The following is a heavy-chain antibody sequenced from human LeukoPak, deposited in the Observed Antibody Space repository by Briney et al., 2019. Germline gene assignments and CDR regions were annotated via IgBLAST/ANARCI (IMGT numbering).Heavy chain of an antibody. D-gene: IGHD2-15*01. CDR2: IKQDGSEE. V-gene: IGHV3-7*01. Sequence: GGSLRLSCAASGFTFNIYWMSWVRQAPGKGLEWVANIKQDGSEECYVDSVKGRFTISRDNAKNSLYLQMNSLRAEDTAVYYCARDRWELLSNSYHYCGLDVWGQGTTVTVSS. J-gene: IGHJ6*02. CDR3: ARDRWELLSNSYHYCGLDV. CDR1: GFTFNIYW.